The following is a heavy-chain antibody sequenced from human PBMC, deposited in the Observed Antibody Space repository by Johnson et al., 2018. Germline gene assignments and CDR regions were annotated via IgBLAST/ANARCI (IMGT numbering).Heavy chain of an antibody. J-gene: IGHJ4*02. Sequence: QVQLVESGGGVVQPGKSLRLSCAASGFNISPYAMHWVRQAPGKGLEWVTAILSAGSREYYAESVRGRFTIPRDNSRNHLYLQMDSLTTEDTAVYYRTREPCCHGGRYGSYWGQGTLVTVSS. CDR3: TREPCCHGGRYGSY. CDR1: GFNISPYA. CDR2: ILSAGSRE. V-gene: IGHV3-33*08. D-gene: IGHD1-26*01.